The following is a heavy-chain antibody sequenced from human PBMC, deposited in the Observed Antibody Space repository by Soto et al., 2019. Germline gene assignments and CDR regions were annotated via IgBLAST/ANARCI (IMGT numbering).Heavy chain of an antibody. CDR3: AKDMHQLLWGFWDY. CDR2: ISGSGGST. Sequence: GGSLRLSCAASGFTFSSYAMSWVRQAPGKGLEWVSAISGSGGSTYYADSVKGRFTISRDNSKNTLYLQMNSLRAEDTAVYYCAKDMHQLLWGFWDYWGQGTLVTVSS. V-gene: IGHV3-23*01. D-gene: IGHD2-2*01. J-gene: IGHJ4*02. CDR1: GFTFSSYA.